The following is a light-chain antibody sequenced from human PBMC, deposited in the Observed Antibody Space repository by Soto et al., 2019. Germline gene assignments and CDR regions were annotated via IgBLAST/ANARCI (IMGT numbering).Light chain of an antibody. CDR3: QSYDSSRRGDV. CDR2: ENN. Sequence: QSVLTQPPSVSEAPGQRVTISCTGSSSNIGAGYEAHWYQQVPGTAPKLLIYENNNRPSGVPDRFSGSKSGTSASLAITGLQADDEAEYYCQSYDSSRRGDVFGAGTKLTVL. CDR1: SSNIGAGYE. J-gene: IGLJ1*01. V-gene: IGLV1-40*01.